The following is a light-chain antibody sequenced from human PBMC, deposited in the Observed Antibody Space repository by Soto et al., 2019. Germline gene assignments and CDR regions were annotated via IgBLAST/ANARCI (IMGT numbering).Light chain of an antibody. J-gene: IGKJ2*01. V-gene: IGKV3-20*01. Sequence: EIVMTQSPVTLSVSPGERATLSCRASQSVTNSYLAWYQQKPGQAPRLLIFGASTRAAGIPARFSGSGSGTEFTLTISSLEPEDFAVYYCQQFGSSLYTLGQGTKVDI. CDR3: QQFGSSLYT. CDR1: QSVTNSY. CDR2: GAS.